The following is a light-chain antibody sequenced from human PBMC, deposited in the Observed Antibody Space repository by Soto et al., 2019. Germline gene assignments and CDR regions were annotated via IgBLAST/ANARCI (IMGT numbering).Light chain of an antibody. CDR2: DVS. CDR3: CSYTTSNTRQIV. CDR1: SSDVGGYNY. Sequence: QSVLTQPAAVSGSPGRSITISCTGTSSDVGGYNYVSWYQHHPGKAPKLMIYDVSNRPSGVSNRFSDSKSGNTASLTISGLQPEDEADYYCCSYTTSNTRQIVFGTGTKVTVL. J-gene: IGLJ1*01. V-gene: IGLV2-14*03.